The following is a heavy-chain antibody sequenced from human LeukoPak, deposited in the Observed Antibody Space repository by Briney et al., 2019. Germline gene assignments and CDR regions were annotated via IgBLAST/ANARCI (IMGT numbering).Heavy chain of an antibody. CDR3: ARQYDSSGHYYRY. CDR1: GYRFTSYW. J-gene: IGHJ4*02. Sequence: GESLKISCKGSGYRFTSYWIGWVRQMPGKGLEWMGIIYPGDSDTRYSPSFQGQVTISADKSISTAYLQWSSLKASDTAMYYCARQYDSSGHYYRYWGQGTLVTVSS. D-gene: IGHD3-22*01. V-gene: IGHV5-51*01. CDR2: IYPGDSDT.